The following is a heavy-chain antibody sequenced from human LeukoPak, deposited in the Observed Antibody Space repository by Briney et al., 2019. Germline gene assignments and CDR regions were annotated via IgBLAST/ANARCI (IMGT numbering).Heavy chain of an antibody. V-gene: IGHV3-30-3*01. J-gene: IGHJ4*02. D-gene: IGHD4-17*01. CDR2: ISYDGSNK. CDR1: GFTFSSYA. Sequence: GGSLRLSCATSGFTFSSYAMHWVRQAPGKGLEWVAVISYDGSNKYYADSVKGRFTISRDNSENTLYLQMNSLRAEDTAVYYCARAATVTGSDYWGQGTLVTVSS. CDR3: ARAATVTGSDY.